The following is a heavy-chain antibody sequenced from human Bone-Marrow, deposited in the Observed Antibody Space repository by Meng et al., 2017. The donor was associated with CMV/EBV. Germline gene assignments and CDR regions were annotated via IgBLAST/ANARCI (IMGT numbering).Heavy chain of an antibody. D-gene: IGHD1-26*01. V-gene: IGHV3-11*04. CDR2: ISSSGSIT. Sequence: GGSLRLSCAASGFTFSDYYMTWIRQAPGKGLEWVSYISSSGSITKYLDSVKDRFTISRDNAKNSLFLQMNSLRVEDTAVYYCARDSSAVHNWLDSWGQGTLVTVSS. J-gene: IGHJ5*01. CDR3: ARDSSAVHNWLDS. CDR1: GFTFSDYY.